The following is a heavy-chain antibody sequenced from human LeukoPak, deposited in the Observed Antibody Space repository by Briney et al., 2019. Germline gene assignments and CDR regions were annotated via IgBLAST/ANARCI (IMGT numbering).Heavy chain of an antibody. CDR3: RAGPGY. CDR1: GFPFSRYS. V-gene: IGHV3-21*01. D-gene: IGHD6-13*01. Sequence: GGSLRLSCAASGFPFSRYSMNWVRQAPGEGPEWVSSISSSSSNKDYVDSVKGRFTVSRDNAKNSLYLQMDSLRAEDTAVYYCRAGPGYWGQGTLVTVSS. J-gene: IGHJ4*02. CDR2: ISSSSSNK.